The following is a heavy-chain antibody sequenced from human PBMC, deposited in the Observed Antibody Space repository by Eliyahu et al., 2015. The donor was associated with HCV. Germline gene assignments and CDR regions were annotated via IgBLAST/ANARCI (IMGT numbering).Heavy chain of an antibody. D-gene: IGHD4-17*01. CDR3: ARGGDYVHSGAFDI. CDR1: GXSISSYY. J-gene: IGHJ3*02. V-gene: IGHV4-4*07. CDR2: IYTSGST. Sequence: QVQLQESGPGLVKPSETLSLTCTVSGXSISSYYWXWIRQPAGKGLEWIGRIYTSGSTNYNPSLKSRVTMSVDTSKNQFSLKLSSVTAADTAVYYCARGGDYVHSGAFDIWGQGTMVTVSS.